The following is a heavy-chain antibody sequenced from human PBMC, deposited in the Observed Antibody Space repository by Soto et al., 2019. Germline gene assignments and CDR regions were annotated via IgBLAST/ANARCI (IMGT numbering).Heavy chain of an antibody. D-gene: IGHD2-21*02. CDR2: INHSGST. CDR1: GGSFSGYY. V-gene: IGHV4-34*01. Sequence: PSETLSLTCAVYGGSFSGYYWSWIRQPPGKGLEWIGEINHSGSTNYNPSLKSRVTISVDTSKNQFSLKLSSVTAADTAVYYCARENCGGDCHSYYYGMDVWGQGTTVTVSS. CDR3: ARENCGGDCHSYYYGMDV. J-gene: IGHJ6*02.